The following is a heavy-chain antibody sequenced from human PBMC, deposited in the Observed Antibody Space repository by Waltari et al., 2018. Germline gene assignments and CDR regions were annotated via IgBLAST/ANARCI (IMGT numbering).Heavy chain of an antibody. CDR3: AREGGMVTGGYYYYGMDV. V-gene: IGHV4-59*01. CDR1: GGSISSYY. Sequence: QVQLQQWGAGLLKPSETLSLTCTVSGGSISSYYWSWIRQPPGKGLEWIGYIYYSGSTNDHPPSRCRVTISVDTSKNQFSLKLSSVTAADTAVYYCAREGGMVTGGYYYYGMDVWGQGTTVTVSS. CDR2: IYYSGST. D-gene: IGHD5-18*01. J-gene: IGHJ6*02.